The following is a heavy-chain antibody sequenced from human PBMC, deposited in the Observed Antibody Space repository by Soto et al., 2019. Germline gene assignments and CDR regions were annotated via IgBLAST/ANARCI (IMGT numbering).Heavy chain of an antibody. J-gene: IGHJ5*02. Sequence: GGSLRLSCVASGFTFGDYAMSWFRQAPGKGLEWVGFIRSKAYGGTTEYAASVKGRFTISRDDSKSIAYLQMNSLKTEDTAVYYCTSGRFSRVTIFGVVTSTSNWFGPWGQGTLVTVSS. D-gene: IGHD3-3*01. CDR1: GFTFGDYA. CDR3: TSGRFSRVTIFGVVTSTSNWFGP. V-gene: IGHV3-49*03. CDR2: IRSKAYGGTT.